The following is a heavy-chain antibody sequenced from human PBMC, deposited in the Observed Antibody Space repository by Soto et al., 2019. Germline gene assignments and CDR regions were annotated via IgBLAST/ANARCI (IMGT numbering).Heavy chain of an antibody. CDR3: TRRFGDYIWRRYPRCLD. Sequence: EVQLVESGGGFVQPGGSLKLSCAASGFTFSGSAMHWVRQASGKGLEWVGRIRSKANSYATAYAASVKGRFTISRDDAKTTLYLQMNSLKTEDTAVYYCTRRFGDYIWRRYPRCLDCGQGTLVTVSS. J-gene: IGHJ4*02. CDR2: IRSKANSYAT. CDR1: GFTFSGSA. D-gene: IGHD3-16*02. V-gene: IGHV3-73*01.